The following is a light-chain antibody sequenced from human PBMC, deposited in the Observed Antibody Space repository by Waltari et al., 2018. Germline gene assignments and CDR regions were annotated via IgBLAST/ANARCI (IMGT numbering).Light chain of an antibody. V-gene: IGLV3-21*01. CDR2: YDT. Sequence: SYGLTQAPSLSVSPGQTARITCGGDNLGRQSVNWYQQKPPQAPIVVIYYDTDRPSGIPERFSGSKSGNTATLTVSGVEAGDEADYYCQVWDSSRDHDVFGGGTKLTVL. CDR3: QVWDSSRDHDV. CDR1: NLGRQS. J-gene: IGLJ6*01.